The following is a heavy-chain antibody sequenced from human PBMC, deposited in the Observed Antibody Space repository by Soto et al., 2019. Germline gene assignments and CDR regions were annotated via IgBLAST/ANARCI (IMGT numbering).Heavy chain of an antibody. CDR1: GGSISSYY. V-gene: IGHV4-59*01. D-gene: IGHD6-13*01. CDR2: IYYSGST. Sequence: QVQLQESGPGLVKPSETLSLTCTVSGGSISSYYWSWIRQPPGKGLEWIGYIYYSGSTNYNPSLKSRVTISVDTSKNQFSLKLSSVTAAGTAVYYCARVIAAAGNNWLDPWGQGTLVTVSS. CDR3: ARVIAAAGNNWLDP. J-gene: IGHJ5*02.